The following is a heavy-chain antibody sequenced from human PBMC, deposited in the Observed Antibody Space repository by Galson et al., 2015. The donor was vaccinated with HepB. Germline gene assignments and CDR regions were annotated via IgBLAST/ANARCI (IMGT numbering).Heavy chain of an antibody. J-gene: IGHJ6*03. CDR3: ARRPGIAAAGQDYYYYYMDV. CDR1: GGTFSSYA. D-gene: IGHD6-13*01. Sequence: SVKVSCKASGGTFSSYAISWVRQAPGQGLEWMGGIIPIFGTANYAQKFQGRVTITADESTSTAYMELSSLRSEDTAVYYCARRPGIAAAGQDYYYYYMDVWGKGTTVTVSS. V-gene: IGHV1-69*13. CDR2: IIPIFGTA.